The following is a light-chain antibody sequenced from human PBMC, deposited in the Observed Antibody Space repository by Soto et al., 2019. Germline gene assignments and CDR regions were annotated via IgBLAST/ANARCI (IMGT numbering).Light chain of an antibody. Sequence: QSVLTQPPSASGTPGQRVNISCSGSSSNIGSNYVFWYQHLPGTAPKLLIYRNNQRPSGVPDRFSGSKSGTSAPLAISGLRSEDETDYYCAAWDDSLSGVVFGGGTKLTVL. CDR1: SSNIGSNY. J-gene: IGLJ2*01. CDR3: AAWDDSLSGVV. V-gene: IGLV1-47*01. CDR2: RNN.